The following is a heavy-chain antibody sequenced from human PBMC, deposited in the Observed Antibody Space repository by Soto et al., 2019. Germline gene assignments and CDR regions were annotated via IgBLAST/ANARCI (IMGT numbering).Heavy chain of an antibody. D-gene: IGHD6-6*01. V-gene: IGHV3-30*18. CDR2: ISYNGDKT. Sequence: QVQLLESGGGVVQPGRSLRLSCAASGFSFNTYGMHWVRQAPGKGLEWVAVISYNGDKTFYADSVKGRFTISRDNSQSTLYLQMSRLSPEDTAVYYGAKDRIRGTSYFDYWGHGTLVTFSS. CDR3: AKDRIRGTSYFDY. CDR1: GFSFNTYG. J-gene: IGHJ4*01.